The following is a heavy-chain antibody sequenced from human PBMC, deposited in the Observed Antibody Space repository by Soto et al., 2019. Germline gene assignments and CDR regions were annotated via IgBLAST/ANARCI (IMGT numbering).Heavy chain of an antibody. V-gene: IGHV1-3*01. CDR3: ARDSGKEKCFGLGYGMDV. CDR1: GYTFTSYA. J-gene: IGHJ6*02. Sequence: ASVKVSCKASGYTFTSYAMHWVRQAPGQRLEWMGWINAGNGNTKYSQKFQDRVTITRDTSASTAYMELSSLRSEDTAVYYCARDSGKEKCFGLGYGMDVWGQGTTVTVSS. D-gene: IGHD3-10*01. CDR2: INAGNGNT.